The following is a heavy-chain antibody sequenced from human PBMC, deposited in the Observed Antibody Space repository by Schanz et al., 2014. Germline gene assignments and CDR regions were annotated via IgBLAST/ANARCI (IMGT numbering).Heavy chain of an antibody. J-gene: IGHJ4*02. Sequence: VQLVESGGGVVQPGRSLRLSCAASGFTFSSYWMHWVRQVPGKGLVWVSRIKSDGSSTSYADSVKGRFTISRDNAKNSLYLEMNSLRAEDTAVYYCARAGYCTSVSCSLFVSDYWGQGTLVTASS. CDR1: GFTFSSYW. D-gene: IGHD2-2*03. V-gene: IGHV3-74*02. CDR3: ARAGYCTSVSCSLFVSDY. CDR2: IKSDGSST.